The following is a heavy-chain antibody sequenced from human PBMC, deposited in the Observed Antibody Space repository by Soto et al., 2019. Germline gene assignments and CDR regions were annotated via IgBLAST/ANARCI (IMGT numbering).Heavy chain of an antibody. D-gene: IGHD5-18*01. V-gene: IGHV3-30-3*01. CDR1: GFTFSNSA. CDR2: ISYGGSTE. J-gene: IGHJ6*02. CDR3: ARVRPGYSYGTVDV. Sequence: QVQLVESGGGVVQPGRSLRLSCAASGFTFSNSAMHWVRQAPGKGLEWVAVISYGGSTEYYADSVKGRFTISRDNSKNTLYLQMYGLRAEDTAVYYCARVRPGYSYGTVDVWGQGTMVTVSS.